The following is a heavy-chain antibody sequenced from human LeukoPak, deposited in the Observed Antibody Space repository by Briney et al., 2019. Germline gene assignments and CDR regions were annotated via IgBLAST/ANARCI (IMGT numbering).Heavy chain of an antibody. CDR2: IKQAGSAK. J-gene: IGHJ4*02. V-gene: IGHV3-7*01. Sequence: PGGTLRLSCAASGFTFSSYCMSWVRQAPGKGLEWVANIKQAGSAKYNVAPVKGRFTISKDNAKISLYLQMDSVRAEYTAVCYCARDFLPWAYWGQGTLVTVSS. CDR3: ARDFLPWAY. D-gene: IGHD1-26*01. CDR1: GFTFSSYC.